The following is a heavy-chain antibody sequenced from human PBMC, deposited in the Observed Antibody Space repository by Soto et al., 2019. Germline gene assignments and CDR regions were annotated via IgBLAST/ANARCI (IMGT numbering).Heavy chain of an antibody. J-gene: IGHJ4*02. V-gene: IGHV3-23*01. CDR3: AKDGDSDSRPFDC. Sequence: EVQLLESGGGLVQPGGSLRLSCAASGFTFSRYALSWVRQAPGKGLEWVSGINNSGGSTYYADSVKGRFTISRDNSKNTLFLQMSSLRAEDTAVYYCAKDGDSDSRPFDCWGQGYLVTVSS. D-gene: IGHD1-26*01. CDR2: INNSGGST. CDR1: GFTFSRYA.